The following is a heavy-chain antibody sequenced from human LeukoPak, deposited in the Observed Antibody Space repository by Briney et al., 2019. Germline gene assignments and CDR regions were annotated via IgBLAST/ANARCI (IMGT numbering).Heavy chain of an antibody. CDR3: AHSSGYAYGLDY. Sequence: GESLKISCAASGFSFSDYAMNWVRQAPGKGLEWVSAISSSSTYIYYADSVKGRFTISRDNAKSSLYLQMSSLRADDTAVYYCAHSSGYAYGLDYWGQGTLVTVSS. D-gene: IGHD5-12*01. V-gene: IGHV3-21*01. CDR1: GFSFSDYA. J-gene: IGHJ4*02. CDR2: ISSSSTYI.